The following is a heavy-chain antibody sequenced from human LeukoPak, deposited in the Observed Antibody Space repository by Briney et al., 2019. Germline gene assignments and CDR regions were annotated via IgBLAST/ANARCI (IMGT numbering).Heavy chain of an antibody. V-gene: IGHV4-39*07. D-gene: IGHD5-12*01. CDR1: GGSISSSSYY. Sequence: SETLSLTCTVSGGSISSSSYYWGWIRPPPGKGLEWIGSIYYSGSTYYNPSLKSRVTISVDTSKNQFSLKLSSVTAADTAVYYCARSGYDFDSYFDYWGQGTLVTVSS. CDR2: IYYSGST. J-gene: IGHJ4*02. CDR3: ARSGYDFDSYFDY.